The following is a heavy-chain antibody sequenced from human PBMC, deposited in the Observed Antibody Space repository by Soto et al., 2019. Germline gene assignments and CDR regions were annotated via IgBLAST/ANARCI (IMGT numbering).Heavy chain of an antibody. D-gene: IGHD5-12*01. CDR1: GFTFRSYA. CDR2: ISYDGSNK. V-gene: IGHV3-30-3*01. J-gene: IGHJ6*02. Sequence: QVQLVESGGGVVQPGRSLRLSCAASGFTFRSYAMQWVRQAPGKGLEWVAVISYDGSNKYYADSVKGRFTISRDNSKNTLYLQMNSMRAEDTAVYYCARDYYRFNSGYRFSMDVWGQGTTVTVSS. CDR3: ARDYYRFNSGYRFSMDV.